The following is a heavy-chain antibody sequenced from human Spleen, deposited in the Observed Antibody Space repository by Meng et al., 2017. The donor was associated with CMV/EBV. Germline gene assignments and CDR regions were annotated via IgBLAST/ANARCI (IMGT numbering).Heavy chain of an antibody. CDR1: GGSIRRDAYY. J-gene: IGHJ6*02. V-gene: IGHV4-39*07. D-gene: IGHD3-3*01. CDR2: VYYSGLT. Sequence: SETLSLTCDVSGGSIRRDAYYWGWIRQPPGKEPEWLGSVYYSGLTHINPSLRSRVTISVDTSKNQFSLRVDSVTAADTAVYYCARGAYDFWSGYLYYYYYYGMDVWGQGTTVTVSS. CDR3: ARGAYDFWSGYLYYYYYYGMDV.